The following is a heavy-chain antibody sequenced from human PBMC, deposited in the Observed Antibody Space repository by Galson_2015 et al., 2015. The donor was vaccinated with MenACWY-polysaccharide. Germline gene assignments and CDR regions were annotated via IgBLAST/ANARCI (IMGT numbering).Heavy chain of an antibody. D-gene: IGHD2-15*01. V-gene: IGHV3-33*08. CDR2: SRSHNSKQ. J-gene: IGHJ4*02. CDR3: ARDRPACSFRTCLPANYFDY. CDR1: GITFSRDG. Sequence: SLRLSCAATGITFSRDGFHWVRQAPGKGLEWVSVSRSHNSKQFYADSVKGRFTVSRDESKSTLYLQMNSLRPEDTAVYYCARDRPACSFRTCLPANYFDYWGQGTLVTVSS.